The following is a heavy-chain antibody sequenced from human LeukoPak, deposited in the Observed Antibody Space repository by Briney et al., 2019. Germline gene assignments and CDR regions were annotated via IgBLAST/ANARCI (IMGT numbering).Heavy chain of an antibody. D-gene: IGHD3-22*01. CDR3: ARDDSRTGGFDP. CDR1: GYTFTSYG. J-gene: IGHJ5*02. CDR2: MNPNSGNT. Sequence: PSVKVSCKASGYTFTSYGINWVRQATGQGLEWMGWMNPNSGNTGYAQKFQGRVTMTRNTSISTAYMELSSLRSEDTAVYYCARDDSRTGGFDPWGQGTLVTVSS. V-gene: IGHV1-8*01.